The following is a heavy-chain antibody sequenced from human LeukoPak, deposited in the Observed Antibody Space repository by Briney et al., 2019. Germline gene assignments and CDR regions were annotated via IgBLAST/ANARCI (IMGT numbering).Heavy chain of an antibody. Sequence: PSETLSLTCTVSGDSINNYYWNWIRQPPGMGLEWIAYIYYTGDTTSNPSLKSRVTVSVDTSKNQFSLKMNSVTAADTAVYYCAGQAVGGVRSFDVWGRGTLVSVSS. CDR3: AGQAVGGVRSFDV. J-gene: IGHJ2*01. CDR1: GDSINNYY. D-gene: IGHD6-19*01. V-gene: IGHV4-59*01. CDR2: IYYTGDT.